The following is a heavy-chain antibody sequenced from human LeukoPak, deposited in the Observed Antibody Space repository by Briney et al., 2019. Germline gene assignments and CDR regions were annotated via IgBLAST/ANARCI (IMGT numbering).Heavy chain of an antibody. CDR3: AREEKIGELLHFDY. D-gene: IGHD3-10*01. CDR1: AFSFSSYW. Sequence: PGGSLRLSCPASAFSFSSYWISCGRLAPGKGLGWVANIKQDGSEKYYVGSVRGRFTISRDNAKNSLYLQMNRLRAEDTAVYYCAREEKIGELLHFDYWGQGTLVTVSS. J-gene: IGHJ4*02. V-gene: IGHV3-7*01. CDR2: IKQDGSEK.